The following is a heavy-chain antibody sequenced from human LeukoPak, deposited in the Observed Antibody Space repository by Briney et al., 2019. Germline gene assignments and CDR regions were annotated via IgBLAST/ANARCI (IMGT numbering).Heavy chain of an antibody. CDR2: IKRDGGEK. J-gene: IGHJ4*02. CDR1: GFTFSSYW. V-gene: IGHV3-7*01. D-gene: IGHD3-9*01. CDR3: ASELLIDWPTTGDY. Sequence: GGSLRLSCAASGFTFSSYWMSWVRQAPGKGLEWVANIKRDGGEKYYVDSVKGRFTISRDNAKNSLYLQMNSLRAEDTAVYYCASELLIDWPTTGDYWGQGTLVTVSS.